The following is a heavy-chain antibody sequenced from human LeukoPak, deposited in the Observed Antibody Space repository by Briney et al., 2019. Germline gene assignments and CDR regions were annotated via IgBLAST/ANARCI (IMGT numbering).Heavy chain of an antibody. CDR2: MKDDGNEI. CDR3: ARNRATNDY. D-gene: IGHD1-26*01. J-gene: IGHJ4*02. V-gene: IGHV3-7*01. Sequence: PGGSLRLSCTASRFTFKNYRLTWVCQARGKGLEWVASMKDDGNEIQYVDSVKGRFTISRDNAKNSLYLQMNNLRAEDTAVYYCARNRATNDYWGQGTQVTVSS. CDR1: RFTFKNYR.